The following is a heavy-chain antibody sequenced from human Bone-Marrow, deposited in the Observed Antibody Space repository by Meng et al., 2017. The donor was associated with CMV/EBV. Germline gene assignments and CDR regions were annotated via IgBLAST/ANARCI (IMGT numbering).Heavy chain of an antibody. J-gene: IGHJ4*02. Sequence: QVQLVQSGAEVRQPGASVKVSCKASGYTFTIYYMHWVRQAPGQGLEWMGWISAYNGNTNYAQKLQGRVTMTIDTSTSTAYMELRSLRSDDTAVYYCAWGSETYYFDYWGQGTLVTVSS. CDR1: GYTFTIYY. D-gene: IGHD3-16*01. CDR3: AWGSETYYFDY. CDR2: ISAYNGNT. V-gene: IGHV1-18*04.